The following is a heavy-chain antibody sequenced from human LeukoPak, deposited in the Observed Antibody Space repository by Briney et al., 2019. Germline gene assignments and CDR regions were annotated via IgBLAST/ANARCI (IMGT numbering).Heavy chain of an antibody. J-gene: IGHJ5*02. V-gene: IGHV4-59*01. CDR2: IYYSGST. D-gene: IGHD3/OR15-3a*01. Sequence: SETLSLTCTVSGGSISSYYWSWIWQPPGKGLEWIGYIYYSGSTNYNPSLKSRVTISVDTSKNQFSLKLSSVTAADTAVYYCARGGDWANWFDPWGQGTLVTVSS. CDR3: ARGGDWANWFDP. CDR1: GGSISSYY.